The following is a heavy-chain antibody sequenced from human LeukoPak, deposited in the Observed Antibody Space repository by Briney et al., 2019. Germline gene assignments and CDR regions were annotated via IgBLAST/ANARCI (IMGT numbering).Heavy chain of an antibody. CDR1: GFSLSSYG. V-gene: IGHV3-30*02. D-gene: IGHD2-21*02. CDR3: AKDSGDYVIDF. J-gene: IGHJ4*02. CDR2: IWYDGSNQ. Sequence: GESLRLSCAAAGFSLSSYGMHWVRQAQGKGLEWVAFIWYDGSNQDYADSVKGRFTISRDNSKNTLDLQMNSLRAEDTAVYYCAKDSGDYVIDFWGQGTLATVSS.